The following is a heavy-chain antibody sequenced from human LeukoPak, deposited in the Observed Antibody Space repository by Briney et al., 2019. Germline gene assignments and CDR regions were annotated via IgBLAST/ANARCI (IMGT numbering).Heavy chain of an antibody. CDR2: INHSGST. Sequence: PSETLSLTCAVYGGSFSDYSWTWIRQPPGKGLEWIAEINHSGSTDYNPSLQSRVSISLDTSKNQFSLKVTSVTAADTAVYYCARVRLPPYYYYFYYMDVWGTGTTVTVSS. J-gene: IGHJ6*03. D-gene: IGHD5-18*01. V-gene: IGHV4-34*01. CDR3: ARVRLPPYYYYFYYMDV. CDR1: GGSFSDYS.